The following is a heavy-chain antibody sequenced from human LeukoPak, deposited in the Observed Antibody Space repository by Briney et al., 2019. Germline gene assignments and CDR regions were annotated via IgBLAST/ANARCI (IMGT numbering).Heavy chain of an antibody. V-gene: IGHV3-30-3*01. Sequence: GGSPRLSCAASGFTFSSYAMHWVRQAPGKGLEWVAVISYDGSNKYYADSVKGRFTISRDNSKNTLYLQMNSLRAEDTAVYYCARDRCSSTSCYLAYWGQGTLVTVSS. CDR3: ARDRCSSTSCYLAY. J-gene: IGHJ4*02. CDR1: GFTFSSYA. D-gene: IGHD2-2*01. CDR2: ISYDGSNK.